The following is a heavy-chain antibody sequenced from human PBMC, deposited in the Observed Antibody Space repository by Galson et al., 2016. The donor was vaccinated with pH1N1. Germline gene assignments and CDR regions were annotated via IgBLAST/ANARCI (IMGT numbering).Heavy chain of an antibody. CDR2: IKQDGSEK. CDR1: GFTFSSYW. Sequence: SLRLSCAASGFTFSSYWMHWVRQAPGKGLEWVANIKQDGSEKYYVDSVKGRFSISRDNAKNSLYPQMNSLRAEDTAVYYCARALGGGSCAWGQGTLVTVSS. J-gene: IGHJ5*02. CDR3: ARALGGGSCA. D-gene: IGHD2-15*01. V-gene: IGHV3-7*01.